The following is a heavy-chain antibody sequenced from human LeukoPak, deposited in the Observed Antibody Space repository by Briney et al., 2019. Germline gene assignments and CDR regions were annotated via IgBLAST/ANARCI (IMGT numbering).Heavy chain of an antibody. CDR2: MNPNSGNT. V-gene: IGHV1-8*01. D-gene: IGHD3-22*01. CDR1: GYTFTSYD. CDR3: ARGLRRSSGYYRPPFDY. J-gene: IGHJ4*02. Sequence: ASVKVSCKASGYTFTSYDINWGRQATGQGLEWMGWMNPNSGNTGYAQKFQGRVTMTRNTSISTAYMELSSLRSEDTAVYYCARGLRRSSGYYRPPFDYWGQGTLVTVSS.